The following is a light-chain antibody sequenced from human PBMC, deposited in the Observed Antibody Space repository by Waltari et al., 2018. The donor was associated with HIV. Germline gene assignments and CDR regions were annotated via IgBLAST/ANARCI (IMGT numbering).Light chain of an antibody. CDR1: SSDVGSYNR. CDR3: SSYTSSSLYV. J-gene: IGLJ1*01. V-gene: IGLV2-18*02. CDR2: EVS. Sequence: QSALTQPPSVSGSPGQSVTISCTGTSSDVGSYNRVSWYQQPPGTAPKLMIYEVSSRPVGGPDCFSGSKSGNPASLTISGLQAEDEADYYCSSYTSSSLYVFGTGTKVTVL.